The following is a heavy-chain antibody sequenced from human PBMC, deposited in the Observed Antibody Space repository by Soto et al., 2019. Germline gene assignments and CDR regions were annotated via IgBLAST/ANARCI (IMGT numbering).Heavy chain of an antibody. CDR3: AKNGQPPYYYYGLDV. Sequence: QGHLVQSGAEVKKPGTSVKVSCKASGYTFTRYVIGWVRQAPGQGLEWMGWISGYIGDTNYAQNLQGRVTMTIDTSTSTAYMELRSLTSDDTAVYYCAKNGQPPYYYYGLDVWGQGTTVTVSS. J-gene: IGHJ6*02. D-gene: IGHD2-8*01. CDR2: ISGYIGDT. V-gene: IGHV1-18*01. CDR1: GYTFTRYV.